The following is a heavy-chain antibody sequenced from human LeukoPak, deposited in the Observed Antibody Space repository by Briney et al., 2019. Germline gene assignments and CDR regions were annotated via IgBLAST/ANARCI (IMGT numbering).Heavy chain of an antibody. D-gene: IGHD3-22*01. Sequence: ASVTVSCKASGYTFTSYAVNWVRQAPGQGLEWMGWSSVYNGNTKYAQTVQGRVTMTTDTSTSTAYMELSSLRSDDTAVYYCARADVPMIVVVDSWVADYWGQGTLVTVSS. CDR1: GYTFTSYA. CDR3: ARADVPMIVVVDSWVADY. CDR2: SSVYNGNT. V-gene: IGHV1-18*01. J-gene: IGHJ4*02.